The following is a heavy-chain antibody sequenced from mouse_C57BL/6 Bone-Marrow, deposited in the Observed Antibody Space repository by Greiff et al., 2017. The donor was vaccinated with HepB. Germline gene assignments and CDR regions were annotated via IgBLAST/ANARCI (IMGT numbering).Heavy chain of an antibody. Sequence: QVQLKQPGAELVKPGASVKLSCKASGYTFTSYWMHWVKQRPGQGLEWIGMIHPNSGSTNYNEKFKSKATLTVDKSSSTAYKQLSSLTSEDSAVYYCASLYYYGSPFAYWGQGTLVTVSA. CDR1: GYTFTSYW. J-gene: IGHJ3*01. V-gene: IGHV1-64*01. D-gene: IGHD1-1*01. CDR2: IHPNSGST. CDR3: ASLYYYGSPFAY.